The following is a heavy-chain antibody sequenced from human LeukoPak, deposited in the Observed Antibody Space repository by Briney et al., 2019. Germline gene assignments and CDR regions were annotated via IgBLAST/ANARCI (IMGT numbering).Heavy chain of an antibody. CDR3: AGITMVRGVTDYYYYYGMDV. Sequence: GASVKVSCKASRYTFTGYYMHWVRQAPGQGLEWMGWINPNSGGTNYAQKFQGRVTMTRDTSISTAYMELSRLRSDDTAVYYCAGITMVRGVTDYYYYYGMDVWGQGTTVTVSS. CDR2: INPNSGGT. V-gene: IGHV1-2*02. J-gene: IGHJ6*02. CDR1: RYTFTGYY. D-gene: IGHD3-10*01.